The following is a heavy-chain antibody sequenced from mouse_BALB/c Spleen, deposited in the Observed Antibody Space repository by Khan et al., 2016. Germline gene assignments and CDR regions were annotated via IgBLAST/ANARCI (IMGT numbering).Heavy chain of an antibody. Sequence: EVQLLETGGGLVQPGESRGLSCEGSGFTFSGFWMSWVRQTPGKTLEWIGDINSAGSAINYAPSIKDRFTIFRDNDKNTLYLQMTNVRSEDTATYFCMRYYYGLDYWGQGTTLTVSS. CDR2: INSAGSAI. D-gene: IGHD1-1*01. J-gene: IGHJ2*01. CDR3: MRYYYGLDY. CDR1: GFTFSGFW. V-gene: IGHV11-2*02.